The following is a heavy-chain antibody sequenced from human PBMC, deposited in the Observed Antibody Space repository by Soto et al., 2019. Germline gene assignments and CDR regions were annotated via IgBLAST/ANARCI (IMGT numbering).Heavy chain of an antibody. CDR2: TYYRSKWYN. D-gene: IGHD3-22*01. V-gene: IGHV6-1*01. CDR3: AXDYYDSSGYYYGSAFDI. CDR1: GDSVSSNSAA. J-gene: IGHJ3*02. Sequence: SQTLSLTCAISGDSVSSNSAAWNWIRQSPSRGLEWLGRTYYRSKWYNDYAVSVKSRITINPDTSKNQFSLQLNSVTPEDTAVYYCAXDYYDSSGYYYGSAFDIWGQGTMVTVSS.